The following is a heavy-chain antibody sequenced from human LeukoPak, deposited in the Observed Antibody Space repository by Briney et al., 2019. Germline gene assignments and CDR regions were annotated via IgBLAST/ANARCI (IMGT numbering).Heavy chain of an antibody. CDR2: IYSGGST. Sequence: PGGSLRLSCAASGFTVSSNYMSWVRQAPGKGLEWVSVIYSGGSTYYADSVKGRFTISRDNSKNTLYLQMNSLRAEDTAVYYCARSRGGWYRNAFDIWGQGTTVTVSS. J-gene: IGHJ3*02. V-gene: IGHV3-66*01. CDR3: ARSRGGWYRNAFDI. CDR1: GFTVSSNY. D-gene: IGHD6-19*01.